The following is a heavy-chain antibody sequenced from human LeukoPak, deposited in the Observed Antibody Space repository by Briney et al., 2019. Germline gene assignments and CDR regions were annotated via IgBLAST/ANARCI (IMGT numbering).Heavy chain of an antibody. CDR2: INHSGST. D-gene: IGHD4-17*01. Sequence: SETLSLTCAVYGGSFSGYYWSWIRQPPGKGLEWIGEINHSGSTNYNPSLESRVTISVDTSKNQFSLKLSSVTAADTAVYYCARDRSPYGDYGYYYYYGMDVWGQGTTVTVSS. CDR1: GGSFSGYY. CDR3: ARDRSPYGDYGYYYYYGMDV. J-gene: IGHJ6*02. V-gene: IGHV4-34*09.